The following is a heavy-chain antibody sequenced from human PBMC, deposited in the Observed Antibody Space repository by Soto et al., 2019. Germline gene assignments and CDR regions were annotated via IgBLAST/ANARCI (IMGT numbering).Heavy chain of an antibody. D-gene: IGHD6-13*01. J-gene: IGHJ6*02. CDR3: ARKLEYSSSYPPLDPGLYYYYGMDV. V-gene: IGHV3-30-3*01. CDR1: GFTFSSYA. Sequence: PGGSLRLSCAVSGFTFSSYAMHWVRQAPGKGLEWVAVISYDGSNKYYADSVKGRFTISRDNSKNTLYLQMNSLRAEDTAVYYCARKLEYSSSYPPLDPGLYYYYGMDVWGQGTTVTVSS. CDR2: ISYDGSNK.